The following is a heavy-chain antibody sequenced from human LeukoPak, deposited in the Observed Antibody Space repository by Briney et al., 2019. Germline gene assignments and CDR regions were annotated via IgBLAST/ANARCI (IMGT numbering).Heavy chain of an antibody. Sequence: GGSLRLSCAASGFTFSDYYMSWIRQAPGKGLEWVSYISSSSSYTNYADSVKGRFTISRDNAKNSLYLQMNSLRAKDTAVYYCARDEGFGELLYGIDVWGKGTTVTVSS. V-gene: IGHV3-11*06. CDR2: ISSSSSYT. D-gene: IGHD3-10*01. J-gene: IGHJ6*04. CDR3: ARDEGFGELLYGIDV. CDR1: GFTFSDYY.